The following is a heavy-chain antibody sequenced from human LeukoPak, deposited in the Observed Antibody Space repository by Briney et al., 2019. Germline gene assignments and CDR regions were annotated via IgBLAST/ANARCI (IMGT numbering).Heavy chain of an antibody. Sequence: SQTLSLTCTVSGGSISSGGYYWSWIRQHPGKGLEWIGYIYYSGSTYYNPSLKSRVTISVDTSKNQFYLKLSSVTAADTAVYYCARRRGLNILTGYYFDYWGQGTLVTVPS. J-gene: IGHJ4*02. CDR2: IYYSGST. CDR1: GGSISSGGYY. CDR3: ARRRGLNILTGYYFDY. D-gene: IGHD3-9*01. V-gene: IGHV4-31*03.